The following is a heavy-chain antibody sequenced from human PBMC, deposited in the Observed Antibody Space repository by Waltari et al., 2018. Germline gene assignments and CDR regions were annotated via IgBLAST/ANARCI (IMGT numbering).Heavy chain of an antibody. D-gene: IGHD3-22*01. V-gene: IGHV3-74*01. CDR2: ISSDGSTI. CDR3: ARVATKTYSSPVPGRPYYYGMDV. Sequence: EEQLVESGGGLAQPGESLRLSCAASGFTFSRYWMDWVRQATGKGLVWVSRISSDGSTITYADSVKGRFTISRDNAKNTLYVQMNRLRAEDTAVYYCARVATKTYSSPVPGRPYYYGMDVWGQGTTVTVSS. J-gene: IGHJ6*02. CDR1: GFTFSRYW.